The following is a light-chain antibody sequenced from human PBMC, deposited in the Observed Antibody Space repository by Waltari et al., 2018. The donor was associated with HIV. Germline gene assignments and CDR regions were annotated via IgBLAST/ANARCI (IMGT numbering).Light chain of an antibody. J-gene: IGLJ3*02. Sequence: QSVLTQPPSVSGAPGQRVTVSCTGNTSHIGADYAIHWYQQVPGTAPKVVIYDNNNRPSGVPDRFSGSKSGASASLIIAGLQAEDEANYFCQSYDSSLSASVFGGGTKLTVL. CDR1: TSHIGADYA. CDR3: QSYDSSLSASV. CDR2: DNN. V-gene: IGLV1-40*01.